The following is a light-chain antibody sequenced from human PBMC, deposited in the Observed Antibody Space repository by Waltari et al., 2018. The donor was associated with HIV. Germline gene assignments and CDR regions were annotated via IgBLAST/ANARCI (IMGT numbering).Light chain of an antibody. CDR3: SSFAGTNSHVV. J-gene: IGLJ2*01. CDR2: EVN. Sequence: QSALTQPPSASGSPEQSVTISCTGTSSDVGAYNFVSWYQQRPGQAPKLIIFEVNKRPSGVPDRFSGSKSVNTASLTVSGLQVEDEADYYCSSFAGTNSHVVFGGGTKLTVL. V-gene: IGLV2-8*01. CDR1: SSDVGAYNF.